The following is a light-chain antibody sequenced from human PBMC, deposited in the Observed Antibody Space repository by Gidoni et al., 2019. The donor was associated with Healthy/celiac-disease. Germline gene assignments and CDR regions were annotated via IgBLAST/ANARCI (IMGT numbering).Light chain of an antibody. CDR3: QQSYSTPPT. CDR2: AAS. CDR1: QSISSY. J-gene: IGKJ4*01. Sequence: IQMTPPPSSLSASVGDRVTITCRASQSISSYLNWYQQKPGKAPKLLIYAASSLQSGVPSRFSGSGSGTDFTLTISSLQPEDFATYYCQQSYSTPPTFGRGTKVEIK. V-gene: IGKV1-39*01.